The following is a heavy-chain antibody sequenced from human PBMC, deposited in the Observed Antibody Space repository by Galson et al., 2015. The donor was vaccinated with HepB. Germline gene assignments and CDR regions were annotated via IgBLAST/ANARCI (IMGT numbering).Heavy chain of an antibody. J-gene: IGHJ4*02. CDR3: AHMDLGLTSFAY. CDR2: LFLGDDQ. CDR1: GFSLNSRGVG. Sequence: PALVKPTQTLTLTCTFSGFSLNSRGVGVGWIRQPPGKALEWLAPLFLGDDQRYTPLLKSRLSVTQDTPKNLVVLKLTSVDPVDTATYYCAHMDLGLTSFAYWGQGTLVTVSS. V-gene: IGHV2-5*02. D-gene: IGHD3/OR15-3a*01.